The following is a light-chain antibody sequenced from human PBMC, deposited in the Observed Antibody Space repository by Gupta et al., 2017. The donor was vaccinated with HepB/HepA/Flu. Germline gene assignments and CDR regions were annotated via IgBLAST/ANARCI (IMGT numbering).Light chain of an antibody. CDR1: SSNIGRTY. CDR2: RDS. Sequence: QSVLTQPPSASATPGQRDTISCSGGSSNIGRTYVAWYQRLPGTAPKLLIFRDSQRPSGVPDRFSGSKSGTSASLTISGLRAEDEADYYCASWDDSLSGAVVFGGGTKLTVL. J-gene: IGLJ2*01. CDR3: ASWDDSLSGAVV. V-gene: IGLV1-47*01.